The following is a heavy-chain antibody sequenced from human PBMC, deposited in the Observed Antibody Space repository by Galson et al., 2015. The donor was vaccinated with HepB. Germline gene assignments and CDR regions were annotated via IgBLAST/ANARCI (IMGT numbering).Heavy chain of an antibody. CDR1: GFTFSSYS. J-gene: IGHJ3*02. Sequence: SLRLSCAASGFTFSSYSMNWVRQAPGKGLEWVSYISSSSSTIYYADSVKGRFTISRDNAKNSLYLQMNSLRAEDTAVYYCARGGHIVVVPAAIEIHDAFDIWGQGTMVTVSS. CDR2: ISSSSSTI. V-gene: IGHV3-48*01. D-gene: IGHD2-2*02. CDR3: ARGGHIVVVPAAIEIHDAFDI.